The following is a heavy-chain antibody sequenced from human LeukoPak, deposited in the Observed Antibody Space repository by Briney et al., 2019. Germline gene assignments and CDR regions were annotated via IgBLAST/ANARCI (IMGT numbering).Heavy chain of an antibody. CDR3: ARHPRGSFFLDY. CDR1: GGSISSYY. Sequence: SETLSLTCTVSGGSISSYYWSWIRQPPGKGLEWIGYIYYSGSTNYNPSLKSRVTISIDTSKNQFSLKLSSVTAADTAVYYCARHPRGSFFLDYWGQGTLVTVSS. D-gene: IGHD1-26*01. J-gene: IGHJ4*02. CDR2: IYYSGST. V-gene: IGHV4-59*08.